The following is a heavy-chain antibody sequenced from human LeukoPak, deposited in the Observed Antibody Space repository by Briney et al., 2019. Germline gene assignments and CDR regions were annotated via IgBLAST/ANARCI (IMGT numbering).Heavy chain of an antibody. CDR3: AKACWVSNADAVL. J-gene: IGHJ4*02. CDR2: LRGNGDT. V-gene: IGHV3-23*01. Sequence: PGGSLRLSCAASGFTFSSYAMSWVREAPARGLEWVSSLRGNGDTFYADSVKGRFTLSRDDSRNTVYLQLNNLRVEDTAVYYCAKACWVSNADAVLWGQGTVVTVSS. D-gene: IGHD1-1*01. CDR1: GFTFSSYA.